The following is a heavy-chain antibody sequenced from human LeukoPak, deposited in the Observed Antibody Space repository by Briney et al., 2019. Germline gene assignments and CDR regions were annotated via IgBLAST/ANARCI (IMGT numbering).Heavy chain of an antibody. CDR2: IWYDGSNK. CDR3: ARDRQGPGYSYVEYYFDY. V-gene: IGHV3-33*01. Sequence: GGSLRLSCAASGFTFSSYGMHWVRQAPGKGLEWVAVIWYDGSNKYYADSVKGRLTISRDNSKNTLYLQMNSLRAEDTAVYYCARDRQGPGYSYVEYYFDYWGQGTLVTVSS. CDR1: GFTFSSYG. D-gene: IGHD5-18*01. J-gene: IGHJ4*02.